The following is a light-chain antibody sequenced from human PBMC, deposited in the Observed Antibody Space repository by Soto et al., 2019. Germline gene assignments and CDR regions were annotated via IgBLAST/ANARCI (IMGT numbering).Light chain of an antibody. V-gene: IGLV2-14*01. Sequence: QSALTQPASVSGSPGQSITISCTGTSSDVGGYNYVSWYQQHPGKAPKLMIYDVSNRPSGVSNRFSGSKSGNTASLTISGLQAEDEADYCCSSYTSSTTLYFFGTGTKLTVL. CDR1: SSDVGGYNY. CDR2: DVS. CDR3: SSYTSSTTLYF. J-gene: IGLJ1*01.